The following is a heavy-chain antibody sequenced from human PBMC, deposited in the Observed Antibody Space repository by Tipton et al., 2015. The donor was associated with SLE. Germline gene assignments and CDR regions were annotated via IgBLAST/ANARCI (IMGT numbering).Heavy chain of an antibody. D-gene: IGHD2-2*03. Sequence: RSLRLSCAVSGFTFDDYAMHWVRHAPGKGLEWVSGISWNSDSIGYADSVKGRFTISRDNAKNSLHLQMNSLRLEDTAFYFCAKGGVDGLGYYYYIDAWGKGTTVTVSS. CDR2: ISWNSDSI. CDR1: GFTFDDYA. CDR3: AKGGVDGLGYYYYIDA. V-gene: IGHV3-9*01. J-gene: IGHJ6*03.